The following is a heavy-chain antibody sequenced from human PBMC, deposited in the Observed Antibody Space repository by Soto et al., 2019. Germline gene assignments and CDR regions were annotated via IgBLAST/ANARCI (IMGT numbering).Heavy chain of an antibody. CDR2: TYSGGDT. CDR1: GVTVGNNY. D-gene: IGHD4-17*01. CDR3: ARNVPVTDLGY. Sequence: EVRLVESGGGLVQPGGSLRLSCAASGVTVGNNYMSWVRQAPGKGLEWVSVTYSGGDTRYADAVKGRFTMYRDSTKNKVYWQMDSLRAEDTAVYFCARNVPVTDLGYWGQGSLVTVSS. J-gene: IGHJ4*02. V-gene: IGHV3-66*01.